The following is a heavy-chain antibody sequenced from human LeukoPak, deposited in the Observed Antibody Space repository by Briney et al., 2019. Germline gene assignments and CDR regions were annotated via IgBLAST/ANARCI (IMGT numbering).Heavy chain of an antibody. Sequence: SETLSLTCTVSGGSIGSYYWSWIRQPAGKGLEWIGRIYTSGSTNYNPSLKSRVTMSIDTSKNQFSLKLSSVTAADTAVYYCARAYSSSSWVQSYWGQGTLVTVSS. V-gene: IGHV4-4*07. J-gene: IGHJ4*02. CDR1: GGSIGSYY. CDR2: IYTSGST. CDR3: ARAYSSSSWVQSY. D-gene: IGHD6-6*01.